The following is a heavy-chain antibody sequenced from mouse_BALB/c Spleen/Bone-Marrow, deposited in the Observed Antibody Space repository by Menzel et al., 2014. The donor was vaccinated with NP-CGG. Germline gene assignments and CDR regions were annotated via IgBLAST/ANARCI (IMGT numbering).Heavy chain of an antibody. Sequence: LQQPGSELVRPGASVKLSCEASGYTFTSYWMHWVKPRPGQGLEWIGNIYPGSGSTNYDEKFKSKATLTVDTSSSTAYMQLSSLTSEDSAVYYCTNHYFDYWGQGTTLTVSS. CDR3: TNHYFDY. V-gene: IGHV1S22*01. CDR1: GYTFTSYW. J-gene: IGHJ2*01. CDR2: IYPGSGST.